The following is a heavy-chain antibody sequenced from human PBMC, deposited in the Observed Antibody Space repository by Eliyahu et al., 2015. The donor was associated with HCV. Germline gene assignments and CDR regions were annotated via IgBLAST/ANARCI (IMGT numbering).Heavy chain of an antibody. D-gene: IGHD3-16*01. CDR1: GFRFSDPY. J-gene: IGHJ4*02. CDR3: TRELIRYGGHDY. CDR2: IRDKSNRYTT. V-gene: IGHV3-72*01. Sequence: EVQLVESGGGLVQPGGSLRLSCEGSGFRFSDPYMDWVRQAPGKGLEFVARIRDKSNRYTTNYGASVKGRFIISRDDAKNMSYLQMNNLKTEDTARYFCTRELIRYGGHDYWGQGTLVTVSS.